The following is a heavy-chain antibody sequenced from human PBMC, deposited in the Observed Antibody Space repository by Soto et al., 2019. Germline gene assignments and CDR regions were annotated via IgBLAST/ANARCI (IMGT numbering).Heavy chain of an antibody. D-gene: IGHD3-10*01. J-gene: IGHJ6*02. CDR3: ARAGERYFSLTGDYYYVMDF. CDR1: GGTFSSYA. CDR2: IIPIFGTA. Sequence: SVKVSCKASGGTFSSYAISWVRQAPGQGLEWMGGIIPIFGTANYAQKFQGRVTITADESTSTAYMELSSLRSEDTAVYYCARAGERYFSLTGDYYYVMDFWGQGTTVTGS. V-gene: IGHV1-69*13.